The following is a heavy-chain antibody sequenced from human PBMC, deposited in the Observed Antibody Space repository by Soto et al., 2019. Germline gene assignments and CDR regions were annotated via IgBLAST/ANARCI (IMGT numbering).Heavy chain of an antibody. D-gene: IGHD3-9*01. V-gene: IGHV3-49*04. Sequence: GGSLRLSCTASGFTFGDYAMSWVRQAPGKGLEWVGFIRSKAYGGTTEYAASVKGRFTISRDDSKSIAYLQMNSLKTEDTAMYYCTRVDWKLYYYYYGMDVWGQGTTVTVSS. CDR2: IRSKAYGGTT. CDR1: GFTFGDYA. J-gene: IGHJ6*02. CDR3: TRVDWKLYYYYYGMDV.